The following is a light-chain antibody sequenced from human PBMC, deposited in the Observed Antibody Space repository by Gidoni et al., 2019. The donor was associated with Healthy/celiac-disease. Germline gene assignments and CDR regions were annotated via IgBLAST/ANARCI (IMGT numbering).Light chain of an antibody. CDR3: QQGYSTPWT. CDR1: QSISSY. J-gene: IGKJ1*01. V-gene: IGKV1-39*01. CDR2: AAS. Sequence: IQMTQSPSSLSASVGDRVTITCQASQSISSYLNWYQQKPGKAPKLLIYAASRLQSGVPSRFSGSGSGTDFTLTISSLQPEDFATYYCQQGYSTPWTFXXXTKVEIK.